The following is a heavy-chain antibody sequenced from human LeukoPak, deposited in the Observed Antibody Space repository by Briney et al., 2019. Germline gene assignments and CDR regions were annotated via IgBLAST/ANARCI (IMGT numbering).Heavy chain of an antibody. V-gene: IGHV3-64*01. D-gene: IGHD5-12*01. J-gene: IGHJ6*03. CDR3: ARDALVATAYYYYYYMDV. Sequence: PGGSRRLSWAASGFTFSGYAMHWVAQAQGKGLEYFSAFSGNGGSTYYANSVKGRFTISRDNSKNTLYLQMGSLRAEDMAVYYCARDALVATAYYYYYYMDVWGKGTTVTISS. CDR1: GFTFSGYA. CDR2: FSGNGGST.